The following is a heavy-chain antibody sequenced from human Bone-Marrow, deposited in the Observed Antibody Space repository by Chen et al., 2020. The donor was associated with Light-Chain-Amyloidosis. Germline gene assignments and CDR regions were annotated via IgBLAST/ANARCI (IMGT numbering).Heavy chain of an antibody. V-gene: IGHV5-51*01. CDR2: IYPDDSDA. CDR1: GYNFPNYW. CDR3: ARRRDGYNFDY. Sequence: EVQLEQAGPEGQKTGECLQNSCTGAGYNFPNYWIGWVRQMPGKGLEWMGVIYPDDSDARYSPSFEGQVTISADKSITTAYLQWRSLKASDTAMYYCARRRDGYNFDYWGQGTLVTVSS. D-gene: IGHD5-12*01. J-gene: IGHJ4*02.